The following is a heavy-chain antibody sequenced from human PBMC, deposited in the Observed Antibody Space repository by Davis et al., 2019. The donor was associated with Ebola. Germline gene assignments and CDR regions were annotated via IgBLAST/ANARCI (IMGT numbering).Heavy chain of an antibody. CDR1: GYTLVSYY. Sequence: ASVKVSCKASGYTLVSYYAHWVRQAPGQGLEWMGIINPSGGSTSYAQKFQGRVTMTRDTSTSTVYMELSSLRSEDTAVYYCARDRIVVVVAATQAYYYYGMDVWGQGTTVTVSS. D-gene: IGHD2-15*01. CDR3: ARDRIVVVVAATQAYYYYGMDV. J-gene: IGHJ6*02. CDR2: INPSGGST. V-gene: IGHV1-46*01.